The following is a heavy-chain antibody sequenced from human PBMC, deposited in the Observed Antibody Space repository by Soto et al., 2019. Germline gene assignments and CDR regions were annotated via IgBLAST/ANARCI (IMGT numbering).Heavy chain of an antibody. V-gene: IGHV1-2*02. CDR3: ARDSGYCSSTSCYDPGIDP. J-gene: IGHJ5*02. CDR1: GYTFTGYY. CDR2: INPNSGGT. Sequence: ASVKVSCKASGYTFTGYYMHWVRQAPGQGLEWMGWINPNSGGTNYAQKFQGRVTMTGDTSISTAYMELSRLRSDDTAVYYCARDSGYCSSTSCYDPGIDPWGQGTLVTVS. D-gene: IGHD2-2*01.